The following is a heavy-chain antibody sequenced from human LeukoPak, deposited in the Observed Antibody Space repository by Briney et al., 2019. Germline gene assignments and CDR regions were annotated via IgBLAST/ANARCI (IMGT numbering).Heavy chain of an antibody. CDR1: GGSISSSSYY. D-gene: IGHD6-13*01. V-gene: IGHV4-39*01. J-gene: IGHJ5*02. CDR3: ARQSPYSSSYWFDP. CDR2: IYYSGST. Sequence: SETLSLTCTVSGGSISSSSYYWGWIRQPPGKGLEWIGSIYYSGSTYYNPSLKSRVTISVDTSKNQFSLKLSSVTAADTAVYYCARQSPYSSSYWFDPWGQGTLVTVSS.